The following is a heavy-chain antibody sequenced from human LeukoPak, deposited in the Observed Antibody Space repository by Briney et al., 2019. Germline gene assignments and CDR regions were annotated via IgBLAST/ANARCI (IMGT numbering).Heavy chain of an antibody. D-gene: IGHD6-19*01. J-gene: IGHJ4*02. CDR1: GGTFSSYA. CDR3: AREPSRGWYADY. Sequence: ASVKVSCKASGGTFSSYAISWVRQAPGQGLEWMGGIIPIFGTANYAQKFQGRVTITADKSTGTAYMELSSLRSEDTAVYYCAREPSRGWYADYWGQGTLVTVSS. CDR2: IIPIFGTA. V-gene: IGHV1-69*06.